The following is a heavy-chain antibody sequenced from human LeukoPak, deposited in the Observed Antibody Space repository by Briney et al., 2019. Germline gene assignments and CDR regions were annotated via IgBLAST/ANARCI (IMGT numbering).Heavy chain of an antibody. J-gene: IGHJ4*02. V-gene: IGHV5-51*01. CDR3: ARLDIAATGVDY. CDR1: GYSFTSHW. Sequence: GESLKISCKGSGYSFTSHWIGWVRQMPGKGLEWMGIIYPSDSDTRYSPSFQGQVTISVDKSISIAYLQWSSLKASDTAMHYCARLDIAATGVDYWGQGTLVTVSS. D-gene: IGHD6-13*01. CDR2: IYPSDSDT.